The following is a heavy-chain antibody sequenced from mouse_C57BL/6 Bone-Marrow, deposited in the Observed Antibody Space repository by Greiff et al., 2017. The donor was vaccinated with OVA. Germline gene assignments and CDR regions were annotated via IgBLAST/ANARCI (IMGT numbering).Heavy chain of an antibody. CDR1: GYSITSGYY. D-gene: IGHD1-1*01. CDR2: ISYDGSN. CDR3: ARTTVAYAMDY. V-gene: IGHV3-6*01. Sequence: EVKLQESGPGLVKPSQSLSLTCSVTGYSITSGYYWNWIRQFPGNKLEWMGYISYDGSNNYNPSLKNRISITRDTSKNQFFLKLNSVTTEDTATYYCARTTVAYAMDYWGQGTSVTVSS. J-gene: IGHJ4*01.